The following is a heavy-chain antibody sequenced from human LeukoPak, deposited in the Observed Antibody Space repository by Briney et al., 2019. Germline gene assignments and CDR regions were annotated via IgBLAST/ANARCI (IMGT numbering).Heavy chain of an antibody. J-gene: IGHJ4*02. CDR3: ARDLFGIVVVPAAMGY. Sequence: ASVTVSCKASGYTFTGYYMHWVRQAPGQGLEWMGWINPNSGGTNYAQKFQGRVTMTRDTSISTAYMELSRLRSDDTAVYYCARDLFGIVVVPAAMGYWGQGTLVTVSS. V-gene: IGHV1-2*02. D-gene: IGHD2-2*01. CDR2: INPNSGGT. CDR1: GYTFTGYY.